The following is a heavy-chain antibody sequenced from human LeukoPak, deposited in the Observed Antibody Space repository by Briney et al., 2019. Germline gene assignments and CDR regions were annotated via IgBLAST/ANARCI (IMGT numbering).Heavy chain of an antibody. CDR1: GGSFSGYY. J-gene: IGHJ4*02. CDR3: ARDVLR. V-gene: IGHV4-34*09. Sequence: SETLSLTCAAYGGSFSGYYWSWIRQRPGKGLEWIGYIYKTGSTYYNPSLKSRVTMSVDTSRNQFSLKLNSVTAADTAVYYCARDVLRWGQGTLVTVSP. CDR2: IYKTGST.